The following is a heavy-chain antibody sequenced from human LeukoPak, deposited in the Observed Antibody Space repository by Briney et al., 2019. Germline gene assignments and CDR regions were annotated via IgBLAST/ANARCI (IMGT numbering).Heavy chain of an antibody. Sequence: GSLRLSCAASGFTVSSNYMSWVRQAPGKGLEWVSVIYSGGSTYYADSVKGRFTISRDNSKNTLYLQMNSLRAEDTAVYYCARDRSYSGWFNFDYWGQGTLVTVSS. CDR3: ARDRSYSGWFNFDY. J-gene: IGHJ4*02. CDR1: GFTVSSNY. CDR2: IYSGGST. V-gene: IGHV3-53*01. D-gene: IGHD6-19*01.